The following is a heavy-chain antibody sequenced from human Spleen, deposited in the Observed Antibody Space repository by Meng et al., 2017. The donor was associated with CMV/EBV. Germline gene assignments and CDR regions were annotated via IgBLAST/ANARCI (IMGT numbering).Heavy chain of an antibody. J-gene: IGHJ5*02. D-gene: IGHD6-13*01. CDR1: GGAVCGCY. CDR2: INHSGST. V-gene: IGHV4-34*01. CDR3: ATSLAAAGRGNWFDP. Sequence: YGGAVCGCYWSWTRQPPGKGLEWIGEINHSGSTNYNPSLKSRVTISVDTSKNQFSLKLSSVTAADTAVYYCATSLAAAGRGNWFDPWGQGTLVTVSS.